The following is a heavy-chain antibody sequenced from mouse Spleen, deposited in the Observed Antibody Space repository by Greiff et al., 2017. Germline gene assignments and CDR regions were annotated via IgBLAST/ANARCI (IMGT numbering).Heavy chain of an antibody. CDR2: INPSTGGT. CDR3: ARSGSYYSYSWFAY. D-gene: IGHD2-12*01. CDR1: GYSFTGYY. J-gene: IGHJ3*01. V-gene: IGHV1-42*01. Sequence: EVQLQQSGPELVKPGASVKISCKASGYSFTGYYMNWVKQSPEKSLEWIGEINPSTGGTTYNQKFKAKATLTVDKSSSTAYMQRKSLTSEDSAVYYGARSGSYYSYSWFAYWGQGTLVTVSA.